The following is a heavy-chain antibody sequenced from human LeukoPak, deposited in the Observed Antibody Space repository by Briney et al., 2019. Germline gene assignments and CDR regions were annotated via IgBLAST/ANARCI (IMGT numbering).Heavy chain of an antibody. V-gene: IGHV3-23*01. CDR3: AKAPVTTCSGTFCYPFDY. CDR2: IAVTGGT. CDR1: GFTLSNYA. J-gene: IGHJ4*02. D-gene: IGHD2-15*01. Sequence: GGTLRLSCTASGFTLSNYAMSWVRQGAGKGLEWVSAIAVTGGTYHADSVRGRLTISRDSSKNTQYLQMSSLRAEDAGVYYCAKAPVTTCSGTFCYPFDYWGQGTLVTVSS.